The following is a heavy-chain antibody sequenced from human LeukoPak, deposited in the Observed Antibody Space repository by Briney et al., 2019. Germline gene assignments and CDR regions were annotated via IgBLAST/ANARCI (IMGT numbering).Heavy chain of an antibody. D-gene: IGHD2-2*01. CDR1: GGSISSGDYY. J-gene: IGHJ4*02. CDR3: ARAVRYCSSTSCQWVDY. V-gene: IGHV4-30-4*01. Sequence: PSEALSLTCTVSGGSISSGDYYWSWIRQPPGTGLEWIGYIYYSGSTYYNPSLKSRVTISVDTSKNQFSLKLSSVTAADTAVYYCARAVRYCSSTSCQWVDYWGQGTLVTVSS. CDR2: IYYSGST.